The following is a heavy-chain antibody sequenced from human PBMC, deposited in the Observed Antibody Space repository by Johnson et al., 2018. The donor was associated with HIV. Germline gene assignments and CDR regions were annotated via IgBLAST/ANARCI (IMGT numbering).Heavy chain of an antibody. D-gene: IGHD3-22*01. V-gene: IGHV3-30-3*01. CDR1: GFTFSSYA. CDR2: ISYDGSSK. Sequence: QVQLVESGGGLVKPGGSLRLSCAASGFTFSSYAMHWVRQAPGKGLEWVAVISYDGSSKYYADSVKGRFTISRDNSKKTLYLQMNSLGAEDTAVYYCAREGDMIVVVAAFDIWGQGTMVIVSS. J-gene: IGHJ3*02. CDR3: AREGDMIVVVAAFDI.